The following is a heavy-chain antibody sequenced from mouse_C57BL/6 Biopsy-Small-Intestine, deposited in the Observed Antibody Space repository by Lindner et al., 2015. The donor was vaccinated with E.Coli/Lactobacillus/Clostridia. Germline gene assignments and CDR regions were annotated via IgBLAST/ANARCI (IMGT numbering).Heavy chain of an antibody. CDR1: GYSFTDYF. J-gene: IGHJ1*01. D-gene: IGHD5-1*01. CDR2: INPYNGDT. Sequence: VQLQESGPELVKPGASVKMSCKASGYSFTDYFMNWVKQRHGKSLEWIGRINPYNGDTFYNQKFKDKATLTVDKSSSTAHMELRSLTSEDSALYYCARITYEWYFDVWGAGTTVTVSS. V-gene: IGHV1-20*01. CDR3: ARITYEWYFDV.